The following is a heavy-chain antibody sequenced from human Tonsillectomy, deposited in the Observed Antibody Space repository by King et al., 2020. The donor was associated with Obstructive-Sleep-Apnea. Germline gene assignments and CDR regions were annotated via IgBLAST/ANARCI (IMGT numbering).Heavy chain of an antibody. D-gene: IGHD3-10*01. V-gene: IGHV3-21*01. J-gene: IGHJ5*02. Sequence: VQLVESGGGLVKPGGSLRLSCAASGFTFSSYSMNWVRQAPGKGLEWVSSISSSSSYLYYAASVKGRLTISRGNAKNSLYLQMNSLRAEDTAVYYCARDYYGSGSYVRYNWFDPWGQGTLVTVSS. CDR1: GFTFSSYS. CDR3: ARDYYGSGSYVRYNWFDP. CDR2: ISSSSSYL.